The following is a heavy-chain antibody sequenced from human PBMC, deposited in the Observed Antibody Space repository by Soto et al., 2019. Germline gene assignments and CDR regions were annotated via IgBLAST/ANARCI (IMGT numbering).Heavy chain of an antibody. CDR3: ARGSRRTFDY. Sequence: EVQLVESGGGLVKPGGSLRLSCAASGFTFSDFTVNWVRQAPGKGLQWVSSISSGGGFISYADSVRGRFTFTRDNDKNALYLQVDSLGPEYTAVFFCARGSRRTFDYWGQGTLVTVSS. D-gene: IGHD6-13*01. V-gene: IGHV3-21*01. J-gene: IGHJ4*02. CDR2: ISSGGGFI. CDR1: GFTFSDFT.